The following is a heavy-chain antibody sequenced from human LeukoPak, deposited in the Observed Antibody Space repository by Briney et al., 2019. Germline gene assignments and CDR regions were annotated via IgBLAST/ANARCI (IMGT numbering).Heavy chain of an antibody. J-gene: IGHJ4*02. CDR1: GGSFSGYY. Sequence: SETLSLTCAVYGGSFSGYYWSWIRQPPGKGLEWIEEINHSGSTNYNPSLKSRVTISEDTSKNQFSLKLTSVTAADTAVYYCARDTAYCGGDCYGIDYWGQGTLVTVSS. D-gene: IGHD2-21*02. V-gene: IGHV4-34*01. CDR2: INHSGST. CDR3: ARDTAYCGGDCYGIDY.